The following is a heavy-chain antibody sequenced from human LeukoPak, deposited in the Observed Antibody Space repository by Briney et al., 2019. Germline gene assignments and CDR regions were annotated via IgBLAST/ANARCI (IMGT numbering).Heavy chain of an antibody. D-gene: IGHD4-17*01. V-gene: IGHV1-18*01. J-gene: IGHJ4*02. CDR1: GYTFTSYG. CDR3: ARFPYGDYPPTGGYFDY. CDR2: ISAYNGNT. Sequence: GASVKVSCKASGYTFTSYGISWVRQAPGQGLEWMGWISAYNGNTNYAQKLQGRVTMTTDTSTSTAYMKLRSLRSDDTAVYYCARFPYGDYPPTGGYFDYWGQGTLVTVSS.